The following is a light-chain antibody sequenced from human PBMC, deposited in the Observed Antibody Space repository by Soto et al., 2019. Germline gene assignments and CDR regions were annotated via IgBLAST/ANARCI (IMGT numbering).Light chain of an antibody. J-gene: IGLJ2*01. CDR3: QPWTSSNDQKV. CDR1: NIGINA. V-gene: IGLV3-21*04. CDR2: YDS. Sequence: SYELTQPPSVSVAPEKTATITCGGDNIGINAVHWYQQKPGQAPLLVVYYDSDRPSGIPERFSGSTSGNTATLTISKVEAGDDADYYSQPWTSSNDQKVFGGGTKLTVL.